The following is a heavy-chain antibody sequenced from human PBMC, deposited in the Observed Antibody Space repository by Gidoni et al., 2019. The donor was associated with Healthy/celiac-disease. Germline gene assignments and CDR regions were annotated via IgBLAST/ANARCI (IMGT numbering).Heavy chain of an antibody. CDR2: ISWNSGSI. Sequence: EVQLVTSGGGLVQPARSLSRSCAASGFTFADYAMHWVRHAPGKGLAWVSGISWNSGSIGYADSVKGRFTISRDNAKNSLYLQMNSLRAEDTALYYFAKDAVEGWFDPWGQGTLVTVSS. J-gene: IGHJ5*02. CDR1: GFTFADYA. V-gene: IGHV3-9*01. CDR3: AKDAVEGWFDP.